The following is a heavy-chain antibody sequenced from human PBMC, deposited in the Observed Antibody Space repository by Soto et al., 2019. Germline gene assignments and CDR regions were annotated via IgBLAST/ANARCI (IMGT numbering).Heavy chain of an antibody. D-gene: IGHD3-10*01. Sequence: PSETLSLTCTVSGGSISSGGYYWSWIRQHPGKGLEWIGYIYYSGSTYYNPSLKSRVTISVDTSKNQFSLKLSSVTAADTAVYYCARDSNYGSGSYRFDYWGQGTLVTVSS. CDR3: ARDSNYGSGSYRFDY. CDR1: GGSISSGGYY. J-gene: IGHJ4*02. V-gene: IGHV4-31*03. CDR2: IYYSGST.